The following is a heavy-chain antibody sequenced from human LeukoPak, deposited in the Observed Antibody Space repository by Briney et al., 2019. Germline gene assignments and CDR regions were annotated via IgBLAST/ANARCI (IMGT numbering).Heavy chain of an antibody. CDR1: GFTFDDYA. CDR3: AKGAFGSGWSSFDY. Sequence: GGSLRLSCAASGFTFDDYAMHWVRQAPGKGLEWVSGISWNSGSIGYADSVKGRFTISRDNAKNSLYLQMNSLRAEDTALYYCAKGAFGSGWSSFDYWGQGTLVTVSS. V-gene: IGHV3-9*01. CDR2: ISWNSGSI. J-gene: IGHJ4*02. D-gene: IGHD6-19*01.